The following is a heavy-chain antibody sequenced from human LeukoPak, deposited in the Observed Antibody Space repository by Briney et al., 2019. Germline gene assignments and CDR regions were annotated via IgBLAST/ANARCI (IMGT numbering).Heavy chain of an antibody. CDR1: GFTLSDYS. D-gene: IGHD2-2*01. CDR3: ARPRGCGSARCNNFDY. J-gene: IGHJ4*02. Sequence: GGSLRLSCAVSGFTLSDYSMSWVRQAPGKGLEWVAKMKEDGSEIFYVDSVKGRFTISRDNAKNSLYLQMNSLRPEDSAVYYCARPRGCGSARCNNFDYWGQGTLVTVSS. V-gene: IGHV3-7*01. CDR2: MKEDGSEI.